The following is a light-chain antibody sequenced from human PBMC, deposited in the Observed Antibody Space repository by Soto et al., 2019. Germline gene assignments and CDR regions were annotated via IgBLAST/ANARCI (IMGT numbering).Light chain of an antibody. J-gene: IGKJ4*01. V-gene: IGKV1-5*03. CDR3: QQYNSYPLT. Sequence: DIQMTQSPSTLSASVGDRVTITCRASQSMSSWLAWYQQKAGKAPKLLIYKASSLEGGVPSRFSGSGSGTEFTLTISSLQPDDFATYYCQQYNSYPLTFGGGTKVEIK. CDR1: QSMSSW. CDR2: KAS.